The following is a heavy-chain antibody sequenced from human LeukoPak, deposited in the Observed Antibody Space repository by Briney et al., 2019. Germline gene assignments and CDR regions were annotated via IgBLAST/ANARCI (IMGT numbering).Heavy chain of an antibody. CDR3: ARTGDSGLDFGKYFYYMDV. CDR1: GGSFSGYY. Sequence: PSETLSLTCAVYGGSFSGYYWSWIRQPPGKGLEWIGEINHSGSTNYNPSLKSRVTISVDTSKNQFSLQLTSVTAADTAVYYCARTGDSGLDFGKYFYYMDVWGKGTKVIISS. V-gene: IGHV4-34*01. D-gene: IGHD5-12*01. J-gene: IGHJ6*03. CDR2: INHSGST.